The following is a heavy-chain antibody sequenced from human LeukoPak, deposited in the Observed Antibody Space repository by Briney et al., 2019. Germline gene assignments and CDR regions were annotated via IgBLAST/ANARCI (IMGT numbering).Heavy chain of an antibody. CDR1: GGSISSYY. CDR2: IYYSGST. V-gene: IGHV4-59*01. J-gene: IGHJ4*02. CDR3: ARSSGWYYFDY. D-gene: IGHD6-19*01. Sequence: TTSETLSLTCTVSGGSISSYYWSWIRQPPGKGLEWIGYIYYSGSTNYNPSLKSRVTISVDTSKSQFSLKLSSVTAADTAVYYCARSSGWYYFDYWGQGTLVTVSS.